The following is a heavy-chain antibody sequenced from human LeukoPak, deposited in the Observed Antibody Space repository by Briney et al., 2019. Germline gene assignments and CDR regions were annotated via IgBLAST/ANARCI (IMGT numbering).Heavy chain of an antibody. CDR1: GFTFSVST. D-gene: IGHD5-12*01. Sequence: GGSLRLSCAASGFTFSVSTMQWVRQASGRGLEWVGRIRGKANRYATAYAASVKGRFTISRDDLKNTAYMQMNSLKTEDTAVYYCSRGSGYDYFRDYWGQGTLVTVSS. J-gene: IGHJ4*02. V-gene: IGHV3-73*01. CDR3: SRGSGYDYFRDY. CDR2: IRGKANRYAT.